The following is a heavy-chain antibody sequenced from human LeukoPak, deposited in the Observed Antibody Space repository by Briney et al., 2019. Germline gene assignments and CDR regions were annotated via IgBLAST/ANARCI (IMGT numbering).Heavy chain of an antibody. CDR2: IYYSGTT. J-gene: IGHJ3*02. CDR3: ARVPRGIVGATTVAFDI. CDR1: GGSISSSNYY. D-gene: IGHD1-26*01. V-gene: IGHV4-39*02. Sequence: SETLSLTCTVSGGSISSSNYYWGWIRQPPGKGLERIGSIYYSGTTYYNSSLKSRVIISVDTSKNQFSLKLTSVTATDTAVYYCARVPRGIVGATTVAFDIWGQGTMVTVSS.